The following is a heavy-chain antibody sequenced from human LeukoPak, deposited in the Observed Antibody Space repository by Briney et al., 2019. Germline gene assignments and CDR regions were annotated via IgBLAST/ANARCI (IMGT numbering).Heavy chain of an antibody. V-gene: IGHV4-34*01. CDR3: ARAGFYCSSTSCYGPYYYYGMDV. CDR2: INHSGST. Sequence: SETLSLTCAVYGGSFSGYYCSWIRQPPGKGLEWIGEINHSGSTNYNPSLKSRVTISVDTSKNQFSLKLSSVTAADTAVYYCARAGFYCSSTSCYGPYYYYGMDVWGKGTTVTVSS. D-gene: IGHD2-2*01. CDR1: GGSFSGYY. J-gene: IGHJ6*04.